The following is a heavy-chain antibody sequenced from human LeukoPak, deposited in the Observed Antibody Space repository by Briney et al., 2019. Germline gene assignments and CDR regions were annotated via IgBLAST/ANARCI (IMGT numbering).Heavy chain of an antibody. CDR3: ARAIELDV. Sequence: PGGSLRLSCAASGFTFSSYSMNWVRQAPGKGLEWVSYISSSSSYIYYADSVKGRFTISRVNARNSLYLQLNSLRAEDTAIYYCARAIELDVWGQGTTVTVSS. D-gene: IGHD1-26*01. CDR2: ISSSSSYI. V-gene: IGHV3-21*01. J-gene: IGHJ6*02. CDR1: GFTFSSYS.